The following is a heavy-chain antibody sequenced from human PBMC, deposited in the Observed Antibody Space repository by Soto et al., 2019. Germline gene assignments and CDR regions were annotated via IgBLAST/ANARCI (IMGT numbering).Heavy chain of an antibody. CDR3: ARDSAYSSSWYWFDP. Sequence: EASVKVSCKASGYTFTSYAMHWVRQAPGQGLEWMGWINAGNGNTKYSQKFQGRVTITRDTSASTAYMELSSLRSEDTAVYYCARDSAYSSSWYWFDPWGQGTLVTVSS. D-gene: IGHD6-13*01. CDR1: GYTFTSYA. V-gene: IGHV1-3*01. CDR2: INAGNGNT. J-gene: IGHJ5*02.